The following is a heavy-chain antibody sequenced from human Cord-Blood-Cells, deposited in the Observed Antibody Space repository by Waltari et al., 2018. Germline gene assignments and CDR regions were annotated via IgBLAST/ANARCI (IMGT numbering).Heavy chain of an antibody. D-gene: IGHD1-26*01. V-gene: IGHV4-59*11. CDR1: GGSISSHY. Sequence: QVQLQESCPGLVKPSATLSLTCTVSGGSISSHYRRWIRQPPGKGLEWIGYIYYSGSTNYNPSLKSRVTISVDTSKNQFSLKLSSVTAADTAVYYCARGLLNAFDIWGQGTMVTVSS. CDR3: ARGLLNAFDI. CDR2: IYYSGST. J-gene: IGHJ3*02.